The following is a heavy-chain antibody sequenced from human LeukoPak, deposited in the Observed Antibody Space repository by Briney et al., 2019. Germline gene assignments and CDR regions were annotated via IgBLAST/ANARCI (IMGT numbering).Heavy chain of an antibody. J-gene: IGHJ4*02. CDR2: ISYDGSNK. V-gene: IGHV3-30*14. CDR3: AREPWFGATKLIDY. Sequence: PGRSLRLSCAASGFTFSSYAMHWVRQAPGKGLEWVAVISYDGSNKYYADSVKGRFTISRDTSTNTIYLQMIRLRTEDTALYYCAREPWFGATKLIDYWGQGTLVTVSS. CDR1: GFTFSSYA. D-gene: IGHD3-10*01.